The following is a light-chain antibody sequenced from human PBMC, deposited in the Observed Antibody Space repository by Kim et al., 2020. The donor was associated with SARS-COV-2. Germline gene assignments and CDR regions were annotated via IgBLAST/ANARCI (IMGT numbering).Light chain of an antibody. V-gene: IGLV3-1*01. Sequence: VSPGQSASITCSGDELGSKYTSWYQLKPGQSPVLVIYQDRKRPSGIPARFSGSNSGNTATLTISGTQAMDEAVYYCQAWDSSTGVFGGGTQLTVL. J-gene: IGLJ3*02. CDR2: QDR. CDR1: ELGSKY. CDR3: QAWDSSTGV.